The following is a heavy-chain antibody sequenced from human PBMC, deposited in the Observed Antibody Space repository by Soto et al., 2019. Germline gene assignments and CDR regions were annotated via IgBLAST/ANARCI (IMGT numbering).Heavy chain of an antibody. Sequence: GGSLRLSCAASGFTFSSYSMNWVRQAPGKGLEWVSYISSSSSTIYYADSVKGRFTISRDNAKNSLYLQMNSLRAEDTAVYYCARDDYDILTGYNAQPDYYYYYMDVWGKGTTVTVSS. CDR1: GFTFSSYS. V-gene: IGHV3-48*01. CDR2: ISSSSSTI. D-gene: IGHD3-9*01. CDR3: ARDDYDILTGYNAQPDYYYYYMDV. J-gene: IGHJ6*03.